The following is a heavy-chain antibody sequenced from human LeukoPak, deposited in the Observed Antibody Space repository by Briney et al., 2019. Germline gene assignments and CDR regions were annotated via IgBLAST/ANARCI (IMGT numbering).Heavy chain of an antibody. CDR3: ARSGRGSFDY. D-gene: IGHD3-10*01. CDR1: GGSFSGYY. CDR2: INHSGST. Sequence: SETLSLTCAVYGGSFSGYYWSWIRQPPGKGREWIGEINHSGSTNYNPSLKSRVTISVDTSKNQFSLKLSSVTAADTAVYYCARSGRGSFDYWGQGTLVTVSS. V-gene: IGHV4-34*01. J-gene: IGHJ4*02.